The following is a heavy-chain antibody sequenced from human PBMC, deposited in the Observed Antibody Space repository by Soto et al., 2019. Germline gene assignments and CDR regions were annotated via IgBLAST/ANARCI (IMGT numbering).Heavy chain of an antibody. V-gene: IGHV4-39*01. Sequence: QLQLQESGPGLVKPSETLSLTCTVSGGSISSSSYYWGWIRQPPGKGLKWIGSIYYRGSAYYNPCRNGRVTIYVDTSKNQYSLKLSSVTAADTAVYYCARINGYFDLWGRGTLVPVSS. D-gene: IGHD3-16*01. CDR2: IYYRGSA. J-gene: IGHJ2*01. CDR1: GGSISSSSYY. CDR3: ARINGYFDL.